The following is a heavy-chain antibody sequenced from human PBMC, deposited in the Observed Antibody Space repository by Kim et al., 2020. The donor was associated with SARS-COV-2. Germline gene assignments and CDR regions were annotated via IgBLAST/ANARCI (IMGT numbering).Heavy chain of an antibody. CDR3: ARDRTASEEISGYNY. CDR1: GFTFSSYS. CDR2: ISSSSSYI. Sequence: GGSLRLSCAASGFTFSSYSMNWVRQAPGKGLEWVSSISSSSSYIYYADSVKGRFTISRDNAKNSLYLQMNSLRAEDTAVYYCARDRTASEEISGYNYWGQGTLVTVSS. J-gene: IGHJ4*02. V-gene: IGHV3-21*04. D-gene: IGHD5-12*01.